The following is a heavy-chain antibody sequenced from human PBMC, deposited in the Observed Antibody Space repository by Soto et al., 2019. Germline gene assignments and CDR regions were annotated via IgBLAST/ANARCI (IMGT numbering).Heavy chain of an antibody. V-gene: IGHV3-23*01. Sequence: GGSLRLSCAASGFTFSSYAMSWVRQAPGKGLEWVSAISGSGGSTYYADSVKGRFTISRDNSKNTLYLQMNSLRAEDTAVYYCAHIAVAGTVYYYYGMDVWGQGTTVTVSS. CDR2: ISGSGGST. CDR1: GFTFSSYA. J-gene: IGHJ6*02. CDR3: AHIAVAGTVYYYYGMDV. D-gene: IGHD6-19*01.